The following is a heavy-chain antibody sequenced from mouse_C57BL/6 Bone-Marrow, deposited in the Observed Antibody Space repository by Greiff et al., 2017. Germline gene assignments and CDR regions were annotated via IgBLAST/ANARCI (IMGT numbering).Heavy chain of an antibody. Sequence: QVQLQQPGAELVMPGASVKLSCKASGYTFTSYWMHWVKQRPGQGLEWIGEIDPSDSYTKYNQKFKGKSTLTEDKSSSTSYMQLSSLTSEDSAVYYWARSITTVVSWDFDYWGQGTTLTVSS. CDR3: ARSITTVVSWDFDY. CDR1: GYTFTSYW. D-gene: IGHD1-1*01. CDR2: IDPSDSYT. V-gene: IGHV1-69*01. J-gene: IGHJ2*01.